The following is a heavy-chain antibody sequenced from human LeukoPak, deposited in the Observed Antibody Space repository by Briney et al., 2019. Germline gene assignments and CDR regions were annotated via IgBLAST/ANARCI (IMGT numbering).Heavy chain of an antibody. Sequence: PGGSLRLSCAASGFTFSTYWMGWVRQAPGKGLEWVSFISRRSDDINYADFVKGRFTISRDNAKNSLYLQMTSLRAEDTAVYYCARYFDTSGYPYYVDYWGRGALVTVSS. CDR1: GFTFSTYW. CDR2: ISRRSDDI. D-gene: IGHD3-22*01. J-gene: IGHJ4*02. CDR3: ARYFDTSGYPYYVDY. V-gene: IGHV3-21*05.